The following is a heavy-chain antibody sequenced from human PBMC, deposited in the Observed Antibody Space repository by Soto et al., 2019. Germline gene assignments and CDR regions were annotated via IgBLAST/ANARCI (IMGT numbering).Heavy chain of an antibody. V-gene: IGHV3-11*01. CDR2: ISSSGSTI. D-gene: IGHD4-17*01. Sequence: QVQLVESGGGLVKPGGSLRLSCAASGFTFSDYYMSWIRQAPGKGLEWVSYISSSGSTIYYADSVKGRFTISRDNAKNSLYLQMNSLRAEDTAVYYCARDINGDYYASENYYYYYYMDVWGKGTTVTVSS. CDR3: ARDINGDYYASENYYYYYYMDV. J-gene: IGHJ6*03. CDR1: GFTFSDYY.